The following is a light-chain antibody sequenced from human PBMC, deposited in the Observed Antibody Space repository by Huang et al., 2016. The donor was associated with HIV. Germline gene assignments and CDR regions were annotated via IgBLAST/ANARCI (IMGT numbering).Light chain of an antibody. CDR2: EGS. V-gene: IGKV2D-29*02. CDR1: QSLLHSDGKNY. CDR3: MQTMQPAT. J-gene: IGKJ1*01. Sequence: EIMLTQTPLSLSVTPGQPASMSCKSSQSLLHSDGKNYLFWYLQKSGLSPQLLIYEGSNRLSGVPERFNGSGSGTDFTLKISRVEAEDVGIYYCMQTMQPATFGQGTKVE.